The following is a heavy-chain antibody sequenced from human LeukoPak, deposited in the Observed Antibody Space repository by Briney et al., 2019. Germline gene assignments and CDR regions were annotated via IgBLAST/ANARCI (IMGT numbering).Heavy chain of an antibody. CDR2: IKNRGST. V-gene: IGHV4-34*01. CDR1: GGSFSGYY. D-gene: IGHD3-22*01. Sequence: SESLSLTSAVDGGSFSGYYWSWISPPPRKGLEWIGEIKNRGSTNYKPSITSRVTISVDTSKNQFSLKLSSVTAADTAVYYCARGKGLDWFDPWGQGTLVTVSS. J-gene: IGHJ5*02. CDR3: ARGKGLDWFDP.